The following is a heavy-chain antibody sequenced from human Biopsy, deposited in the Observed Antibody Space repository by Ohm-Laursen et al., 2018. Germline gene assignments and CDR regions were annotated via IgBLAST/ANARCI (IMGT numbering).Heavy chain of an antibody. J-gene: IGHJ6*02. V-gene: IGHV4-59*02. CDR3: ARDSGILNYGNFKYYHYYGMDV. CDR1: GNSVTKYY. Sequence: SDTLSLTCPVSGNSVTKYYWSWIRQPPGKGLEWIGHIYYSVMTNYNPSPQSRVSISVDTSRNQVSLTLSSVTAADTAVYYCARDSGILNYGNFKYYHYYGMDVWGQGTKVTVSS. D-gene: IGHD4-11*01. CDR2: IYYSVMT.